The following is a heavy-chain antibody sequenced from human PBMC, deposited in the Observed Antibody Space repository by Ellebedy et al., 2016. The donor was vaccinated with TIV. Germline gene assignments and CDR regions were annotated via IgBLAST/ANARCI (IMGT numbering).Heavy chain of an antibody. D-gene: IGHD3-16*01. CDR1: AGSISSSAHN. CDR2: ISYSGVT. V-gene: IGHV4-39*01. J-gene: IGHJ4*02. CDR3: ARRGGFGLTFDS. Sequence: MPSETLSLTCTVSAGSISSSAHNWGWIRQSPGTGLEWIGTISYSGVTSYTPSLKSRVTVSVDTSMNQVSLDLSSVTAADTAVYYCARRGGFGLTFDSWGQGTLVTVSS.